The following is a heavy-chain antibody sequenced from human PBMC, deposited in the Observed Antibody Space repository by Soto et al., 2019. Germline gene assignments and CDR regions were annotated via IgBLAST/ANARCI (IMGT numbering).Heavy chain of an antibody. CDR3: ARASNYGSGSYYKNYGMDV. Sequence: DSVKVSFKASGYTFTGYYMHWVRQAPGQGLEWMGWINPNSGCTNYAQKFQGWVTMTRDTSISTAYMELSRLRSDDTAVYYCARASNYGSGSYYKNYGMDVWGQGTTVTVSS. D-gene: IGHD3-10*01. CDR1: GYTFTGYY. V-gene: IGHV1-2*04. CDR2: INPNSGCT. J-gene: IGHJ6*02.